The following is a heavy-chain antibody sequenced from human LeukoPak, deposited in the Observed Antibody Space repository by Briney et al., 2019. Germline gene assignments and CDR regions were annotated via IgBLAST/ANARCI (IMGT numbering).Heavy chain of an antibody. CDR3: ARAGLFYYDSSGYWYFDP. CDR2: ISSSSSYI. Sequence: TGGSLRLSCAASGFTFSSYSMNWVRQAPGKGLEWVSSISSSSSYIYYADSVKGRFTISRDNAKNSLYLQMNSLRAEDTAVYYCARAGLFYYDSSGYWYFDPWGRGTLVTVSS. CDR1: GFTFSSYS. D-gene: IGHD3-22*01. V-gene: IGHV3-21*01. J-gene: IGHJ2*01.